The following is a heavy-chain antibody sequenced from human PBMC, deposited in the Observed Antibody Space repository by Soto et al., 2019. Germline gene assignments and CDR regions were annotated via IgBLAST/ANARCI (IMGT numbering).Heavy chain of an antibody. CDR1: GYTLTDYY. CDR2: INPDSGGT. V-gene: IGHV1-2*02. CDR3: AIRTGQLAIIYEVDGDWFFEV. D-gene: IGHD6-13*01. Sequence: QEQLVQSGAEVKKPGASLKVSCKASGYTLTDYYIHWVRQAPGQGLEWVGWINPDSGGTNLAQRFQGRVTMTSDTSINTAYMELSSLRSDDTAVYYGAIRTGQLAIIYEVDGDWFFEVWGRGTLVTVSS. J-gene: IGHJ2*01.